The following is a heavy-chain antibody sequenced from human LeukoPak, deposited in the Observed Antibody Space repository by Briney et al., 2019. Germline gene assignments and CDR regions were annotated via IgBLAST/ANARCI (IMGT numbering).Heavy chain of an antibody. CDR2: IYTSGST. D-gene: IGHD5-18*01. J-gene: IGHJ4*02. CDR3: ARTGVGYSYGFDY. Sequence: PSETLSLTCTVSGGSISSSSYYWGWIRQPAGKGLEWIGRIYTSGSTNYNPSLKSRVTMSVDTSKNQFSLKLSSVTAADTAVYYCARTGVGYSYGFDYWGQGTLVTVSS. V-gene: IGHV4-61*02. CDR1: GGSISSSSYY.